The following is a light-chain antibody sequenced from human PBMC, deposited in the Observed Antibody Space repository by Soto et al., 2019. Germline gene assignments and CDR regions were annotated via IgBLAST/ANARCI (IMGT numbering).Light chain of an antibody. CDR2: GAS. Sequence: EVVMTQSPAATLSVSPRETAALSCSASQSISTNLAWYQQKTGRAPRLLIYGASTRATGIPARLSGSGSGKEFTLTLSSLQSEDFAVYYRHQYNNWPHTWTFGHGTKVDIK. CDR3: HQYNNWPHTWT. J-gene: IGKJ1*01. CDR1: QSISTN. V-gene: IGKV3-15*01.